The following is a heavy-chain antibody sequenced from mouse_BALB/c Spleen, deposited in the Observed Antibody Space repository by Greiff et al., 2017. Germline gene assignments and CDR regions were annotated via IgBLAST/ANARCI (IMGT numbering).Heavy chain of an antibody. CDR3: ARQRDYGYFDY. CDR1: GFTFSDYY. V-gene: IGHV5-4*02. CDR2: ISDGGSYT. D-gene: IGHD1-1*01. J-gene: IGHJ2*01. Sequence: EVKLVESGGGLVKPGGSLKLSCAASGFTFSDYYMYWVRQTPEKRLEWVATISDGGSYTYYPDSVKGRFTISRDNAKNTLYLQMSSLKSEDTAMYYCARQRDYGYFDYWGQGTTLTVSS.